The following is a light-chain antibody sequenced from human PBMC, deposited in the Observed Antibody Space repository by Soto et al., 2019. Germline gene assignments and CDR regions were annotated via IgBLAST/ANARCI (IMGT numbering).Light chain of an antibody. CDR3: QQRHNWPIT. Sequence: EIVFTQSPATLSWSPLEIDTLSCIASETIRGLLAWYQQRPGQHPRILIYDTSNRATGIPARFSGSGSGTDFTLTISGLEPADLGVYYCQQRHNWPITVGNGTRRELK. CDR1: ETIRGL. V-gene: IGKV3-11*01. CDR2: DTS. J-gene: IGKJ5*01.